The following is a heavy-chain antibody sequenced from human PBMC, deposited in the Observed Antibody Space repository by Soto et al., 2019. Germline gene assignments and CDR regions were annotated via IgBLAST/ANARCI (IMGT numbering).Heavy chain of an antibody. CDR1: GYTFTGYY. CDR2: INPNSGGT. V-gene: IGHV1-2*04. J-gene: IGHJ6*02. CDR3: ARACNPQSSSWYSDYYYGMDV. D-gene: IGHD6-13*01. Sequence: ASVKVSCKASGYTFTGYYMHWVRQAPGQGLEWMGWINPNSGGTNYAQKFQGWVTMTRDTSISTAYMELSRLRSDDTAVYYCARACNPQSSSWYSDYYYGMDVWGQGTTVTVSS.